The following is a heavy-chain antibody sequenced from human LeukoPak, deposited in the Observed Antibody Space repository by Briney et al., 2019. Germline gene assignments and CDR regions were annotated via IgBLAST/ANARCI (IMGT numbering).Heavy chain of an antibody. Sequence: PSETLSLTCTVPGGSISSYYWSWIRQPPGKGLEWIGYIYYSGSTNYNPSLKSRVTISVDTSKNQFSLKLSSVTAADTAVYYCARGELLRYWFDPWGQGTLVTVSS. CDR1: GGSISSYY. J-gene: IGHJ5*02. V-gene: IGHV4-59*01. D-gene: IGHD1-26*01. CDR3: ARGELLRYWFDP. CDR2: IYYSGST.